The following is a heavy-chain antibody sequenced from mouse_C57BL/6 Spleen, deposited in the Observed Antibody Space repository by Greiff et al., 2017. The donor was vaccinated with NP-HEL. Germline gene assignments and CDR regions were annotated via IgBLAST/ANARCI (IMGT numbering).Heavy chain of an antibody. CDR2: IDPSDSYT. V-gene: IGHV1-69*01. CDR1: SYTFTSYW. CDR3: ASGAGFAY. Sequence: QVQLQQPGAELVLPGASVKLSCKASSYTFTSYWMHWVKQRPGQGLEWIGEIDPSDSYTNYNQQFKGKSTLTVDKSSSTAYMQLSSLTSEDSAVYYCASGAGFAYWGQGTLVTVSA. J-gene: IGHJ3*01.